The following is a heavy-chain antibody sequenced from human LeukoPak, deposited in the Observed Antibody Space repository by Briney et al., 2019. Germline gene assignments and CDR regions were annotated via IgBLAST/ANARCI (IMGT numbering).Heavy chain of an antibody. CDR1: GGSISNYC. CDR3: ARGYTYGPPVEY. Sequence: SETLSLTCTVSGGSISNYCWSWIRQPPGKGLEWIGYICYSGSTNYNPSLKSRVTISVDTSKNQFSLKLSSETAADTAVYYCARGYTYGPPVEYWGQGTLVTVSS. J-gene: IGHJ4*02. D-gene: IGHD5-18*01. V-gene: IGHV4-59*01. CDR2: ICYSGST.